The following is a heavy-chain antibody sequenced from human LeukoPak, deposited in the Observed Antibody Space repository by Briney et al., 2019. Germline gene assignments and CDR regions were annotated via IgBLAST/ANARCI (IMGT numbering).Heavy chain of an antibody. D-gene: IGHD3-22*01. CDR3: ARAGWLLLLDAFDI. CDR2: ISYDGSNK. J-gene: IGHJ3*02. Sequence: GRSLRLSCAASEFTFSTYAMHWVRQAPGKGLEWVAVISYDGSNKYYSDSVKGRFTISRDNSKNTLYLQMNSLRAEDTAVYYCARAGWLLLLDAFDIWGRGTMVTVSS. V-gene: IGHV3-30*04. CDR1: EFTFSTYA.